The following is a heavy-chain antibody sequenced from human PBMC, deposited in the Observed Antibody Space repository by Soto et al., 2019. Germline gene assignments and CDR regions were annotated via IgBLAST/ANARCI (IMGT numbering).Heavy chain of an antibody. V-gene: IGHV3-64*04. Sequence: PGGSLRLSCSASGFSFSNYAFYWVRQAPGNGLHFVSAIGANAGVTYYADSVKGRFTISRDNSKNTLYLQMNSLRAEDTAVYYCAKKGWSPDPEIYWGQGTLVTVSS. CDR3: AKKGWSPDPEIY. CDR1: GFSFSNYA. J-gene: IGHJ4*02. CDR2: IGANAGVT. D-gene: IGHD6-19*01.